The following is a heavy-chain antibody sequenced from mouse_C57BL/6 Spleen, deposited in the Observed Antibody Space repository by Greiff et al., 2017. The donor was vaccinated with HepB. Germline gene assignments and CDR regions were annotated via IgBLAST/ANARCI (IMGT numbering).Heavy chain of an antibody. J-gene: IGHJ2*01. D-gene: IGHD1-1*01. Sequence: VQLQQSGAELVRPGTSVKLSCKASGYTFTSYWMHWVKQRPGQGLEWIGVIDPSDSYTNYNQKFKGKATLTVDTSSSTAYMQLSSLTSEDSAVYYCARGITTVVATDFDYWGQGTTLTVSS. CDR1: GYTFTSYW. CDR2: IDPSDSYT. V-gene: IGHV1-59*01. CDR3: ARGITTVVATDFDY.